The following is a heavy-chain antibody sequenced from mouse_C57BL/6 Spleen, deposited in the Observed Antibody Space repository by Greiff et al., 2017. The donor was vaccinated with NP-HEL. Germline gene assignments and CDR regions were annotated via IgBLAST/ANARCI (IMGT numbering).Heavy chain of an antibody. CDR3: ARSLYYYGSPSFDY. Sequence: VQLQQSGPELVKPGASVKISCKASGYTFTDYYMNWVKQSHGKSLEWIGDINPNNGGTSYNQKFKGKATLTVDKSSSTAYMELRSLTSEDSAVYYCARSLYYYGSPSFDYWGQGTTLTVSS. V-gene: IGHV1-26*01. CDR2: INPNNGGT. D-gene: IGHD1-1*01. CDR1: GYTFTDYY. J-gene: IGHJ2*01.